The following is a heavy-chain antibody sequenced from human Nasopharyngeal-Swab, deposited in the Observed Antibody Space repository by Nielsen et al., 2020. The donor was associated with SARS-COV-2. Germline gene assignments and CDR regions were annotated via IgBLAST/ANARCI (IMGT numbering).Heavy chain of an antibody. D-gene: IGHD4/OR15-4a*01. CDR1: GFTFDDYA. V-gene: IGHV3-9*01. Sequence: GGSLRLSCAASGFTFDDYAMHWVRQAPGKGLEWVSGITWNSGVGYTDSVKGRFTISSDNARNSLYLQMNSLRADDTALYYCTKGRADYSNPSFDNWGQGTLVTVSS. J-gene: IGHJ4*02. CDR3: TKGRADYSNPSFDN. CDR2: ITWNSGV.